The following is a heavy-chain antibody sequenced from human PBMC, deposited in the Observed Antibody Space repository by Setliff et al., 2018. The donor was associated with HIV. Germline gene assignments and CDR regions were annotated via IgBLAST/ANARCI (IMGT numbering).Heavy chain of an antibody. Sequence: HPGGSLRLSCAASGFTFSSYAMSWVRQAPGKGLEWVSAISGSGGSTYYADSVKGRFTVSRDNSKYTLYLQMNSLRVEDTAVYYCARDGTRLLAAMDVWGKGTTVTVSS. CDR1: GFTFSSYA. CDR2: ISGSGGST. J-gene: IGHJ6*03. V-gene: IGHV3-23*01. CDR3: ARDGTRLLAAMDV.